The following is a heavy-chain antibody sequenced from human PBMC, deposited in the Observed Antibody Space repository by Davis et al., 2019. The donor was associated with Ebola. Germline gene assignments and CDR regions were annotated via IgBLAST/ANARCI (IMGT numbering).Heavy chain of an antibody. Sequence: MPSETLSLTCTVSGGSVSSGGYYWNWIRQPPGKGLEWIGYIYYSGSTDYSPSLRGRVTISLDTSKNQFSLSLRSVTAADTAVYHCARRAGFQHYYGMDVWGKGTTVTVSS. CDR1: GGSVSSGGYY. D-gene: IGHD2-2*01. CDR3: ARRAGFQHYYGMDV. CDR2: IYYSGST. J-gene: IGHJ6*04. V-gene: IGHV4-61*08.